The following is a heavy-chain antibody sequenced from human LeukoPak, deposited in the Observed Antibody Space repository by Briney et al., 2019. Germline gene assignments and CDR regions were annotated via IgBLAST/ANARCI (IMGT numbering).Heavy chain of an antibody. J-gene: IGHJ4*02. CDR1: GYTFIDYY. CDR2: INPSGGST. D-gene: IGHD2-2*01. CDR3: ARTGGRYCSSTSCYVVY. V-gene: IGHV1-46*01. Sequence: GASVKVSCKASGYTFIDYYMHWVRQAPGQGLEWMGIINPSGGSTSYAQKFQGRVTMTRDTSTSTVYMELSSLRSEDTAVYYCARTGGRYCSSTSCYVVYWGQGTLVTVSS.